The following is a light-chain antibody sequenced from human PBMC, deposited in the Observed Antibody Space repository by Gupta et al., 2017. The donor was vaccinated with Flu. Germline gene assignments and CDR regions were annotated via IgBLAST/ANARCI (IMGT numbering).Light chain of an antibody. J-gene: IGKJ1*01. CDR2: GAS. CDR3: QQDNSWPLT. Sequence: EIVRTQFPATVSVSPGEGATLSCSASQSGSNKLAWYQKKPGQAPRLLIYGASSRATVLPSRFRGSGYGTEFTLTISSRQSEDFAVYYCQQDNSWPLTFGQGTKVDVK. V-gene: IGKV3D-15*01. CDR1: QSGSNK.